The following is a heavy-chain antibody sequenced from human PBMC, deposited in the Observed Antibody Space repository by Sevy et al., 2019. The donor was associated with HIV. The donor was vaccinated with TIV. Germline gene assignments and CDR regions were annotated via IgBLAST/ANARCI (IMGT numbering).Heavy chain of an antibody. D-gene: IGHD2-15*01. J-gene: IGHJ4*02. CDR3: ATRVVQSHFPIDF. V-gene: IGHV1-24*01. CDR1: GHTLPELS. CDR2: YDHEDGES. Sequence: ASVKVSCKVSGHTLPELSLQWVRQARGKELEGMGGYDHEDGESMFAQNFQGRATMTADTSKDTAYMELNSLRSEDTAVYYCATRVVQSHFPIDFWGQGTVVTVSS.